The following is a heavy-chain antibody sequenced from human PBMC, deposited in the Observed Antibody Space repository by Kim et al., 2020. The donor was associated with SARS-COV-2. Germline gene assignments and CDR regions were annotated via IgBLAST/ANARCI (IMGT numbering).Heavy chain of an antibody. CDR3: ARDPGSNSYGYFLYYGMDV. J-gene: IGHJ6*02. Sequence: GGSLRLSCAASGFTFSDYYMSWIRQAPGKGLEWVSYISSSGSTIYYADSVKGRFTISRDNAKNSLYLQMNSLRPEDTAVYYCARDPGSNSYGYFLYYGMDVWGQGTTVTVSS. V-gene: IGHV3-11*01. D-gene: IGHD5-18*01. CDR1: GFTFSDYY. CDR2: ISSSGSTI.